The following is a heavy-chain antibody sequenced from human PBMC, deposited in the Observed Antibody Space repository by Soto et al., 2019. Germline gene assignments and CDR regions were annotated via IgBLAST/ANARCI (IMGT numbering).Heavy chain of an antibody. CDR3: ARGPNWGYRFDS. CDR1: GGTFSGHA. J-gene: IGHJ4*02. D-gene: IGHD7-27*01. V-gene: IGHV1-69*06. Sequence: QVQLVQSGAEVKKPGSSVKVSCEASGGTFSGHAISWVRQAPGQGPEWMGGLIPLFGTTQHAQNFQDRLTITAHKSTSTAYMELTSLRFEDTAIYYCARGPNWGYRFDSWGQGTLVTVSS. CDR2: LIPLFGTT.